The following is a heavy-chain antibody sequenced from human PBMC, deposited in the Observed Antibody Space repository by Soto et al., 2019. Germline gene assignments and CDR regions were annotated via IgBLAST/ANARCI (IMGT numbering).Heavy chain of an antibody. CDR3: ARLSTGFCTQPPCQHSSGMDA. V-gene: IGHV5-10-1*01. CDR1: CCTFVAFL. CDR2: IDPRYSYS. J-gene: IGHJ6*02. Sequence: DSLKLSCPASCCTFVAFLITWVPHMHEKGLEWMATIDPRYSYSNYSLSFQSHVTISADKSIGSAYLHWRTLAASDTAIYSWARLSTGFCTQPPCQHSSGMDAWGQGPTLIVS. D-gene: IGHD2-8*01.